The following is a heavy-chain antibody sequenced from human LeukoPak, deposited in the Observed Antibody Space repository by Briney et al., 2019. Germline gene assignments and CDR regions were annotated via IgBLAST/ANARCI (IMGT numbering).Heavy chain of an antibody. CDR1: GGSFSGYY. CDR2: INHSGST. Sequence: PSETLSLTCAVYGGSFSGYYWSWIRQPPGKGLEWIGEINHSGSTNYNPSLKSRVTISVDTSKNQFSLKLSSVTAADTAVYYCASLADPFYYYDSSGYYSRPGNAFDIWGQGTMVTVSS. V-gene: IGHV4-34*01. CDR3: ASLADPFYYYDSSGYYSRPGNAFDI. D-gene: IGHD3-22*01. J-gene: IGHJ3*02.